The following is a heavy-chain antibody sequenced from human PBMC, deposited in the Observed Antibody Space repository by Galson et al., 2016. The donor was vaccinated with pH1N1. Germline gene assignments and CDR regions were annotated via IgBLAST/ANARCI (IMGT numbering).Heavy chain of an antibody. D-gene: IGHD4-17*01. CDR1: GFTFSSYA. J-gene: IGHJ4*02. Sequence: SLRLSCAASGFTFSSYAMSWVRQAPGKGLEWVSAISGRGESTYYSDSVKGHLTISRDNSNNTLYLRMNRLRTEDTAVYYCAKDLSSDYGDYGLDYRGQGTLVTVSS. V-gene: IGHV3-23*01. CDR2: ISGRGEST. CDR3: AKDLSSDYGDYGLDY.